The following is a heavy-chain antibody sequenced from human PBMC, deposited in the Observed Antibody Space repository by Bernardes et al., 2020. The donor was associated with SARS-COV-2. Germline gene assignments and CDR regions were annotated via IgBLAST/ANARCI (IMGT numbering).Heavy chain of an antibody. D-gene: IGHD3-16*01. Sequence: GGSLRLSCAASGFTFSSYAMSWVRQAPGKGLEWVSAISGSGGSTYYADSVKGRFTISRDNSKNTLYLQMNSLRAEDTAVYYCAKGWGYDSVATMDVWGQGTTVTVSS. V-gene: IGHV3-23*01. CDR1: GFTFSSYA. CDR3: AKGWGYDSVATMDV. J-gene: IGHJ6*02. CDR2: ISGSGGST.